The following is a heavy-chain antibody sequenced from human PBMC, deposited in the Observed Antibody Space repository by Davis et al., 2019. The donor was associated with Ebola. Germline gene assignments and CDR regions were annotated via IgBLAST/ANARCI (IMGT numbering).Heavy chain of an antibody. D-gene: IGHD6-19*01. CDR3: AREIGSGWYGNY. V-gene: IGHV4-34*01. CDR1: GGSFSGYY. Sequence: SETLSLTCAVYGGSFSGYYWSWIRQPPGKGLEWIGEINHSGSTNYNPSLKSRVTISVDRSKNQFSLKVSSVTAADTAVYYCAREIGSGWYGNYWGQGTLVTVSS. J-gene: IGHJ4*02. CDR2: INHSGST.